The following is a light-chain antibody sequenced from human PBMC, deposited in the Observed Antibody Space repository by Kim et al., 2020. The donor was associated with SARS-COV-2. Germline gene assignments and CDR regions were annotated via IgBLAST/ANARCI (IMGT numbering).Light chain of an antibody. CDR1: KLGDKY. J-gene: IGLJ1*01. V-gene: IGLV3-1*01. CDR2: QDS. Sequence: SYELTQPPSVSVSPGQTASITCSGDKLGDKYACWYQQKPGQSPVLVIYQDSKRPSGIPERFSGSNSGNTATLTISGTQAMDEADYYCQAWDRSTLYVFGTGTKVTVL. CDR3: QAWDRSTLYV.